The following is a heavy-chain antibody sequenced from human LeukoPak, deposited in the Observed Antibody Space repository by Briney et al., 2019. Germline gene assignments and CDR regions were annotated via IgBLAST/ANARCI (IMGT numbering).Heavy chain of an antibody. Sequence: SETLSLTCTVSGGPITSNFWSWIRQPPGKGLEWIGYLYNTVNTKYNPSLKSRATISGDTSKNQFSLKLNSLGAADTAVYYCARAKPDWNPPDYWGQGILVTVSS. CDR2: LYNTVNT. CDR3: ARAKPDWNPPDY. V-gene: IGHV4-59*08. D-gene: IGHD1-1*01. J-gene: IGHJ4*02. CDR1: GGPITSNF.